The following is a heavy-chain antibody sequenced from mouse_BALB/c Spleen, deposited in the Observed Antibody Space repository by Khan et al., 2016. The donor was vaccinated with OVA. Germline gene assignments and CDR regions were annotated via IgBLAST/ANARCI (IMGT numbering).Heavy chain of an antibody. D-gene: IGHD2-4*01. V-gene: IGHV3-2*02. CDR2: ISYSGST. J-gene: IGHJ4*01. CDR3: ARENYDGYAVDY. CDR1: GYSITTNYA. Sequence: EVQLVESGPGLVKPSQSLSLTCTVTGYSITTNYAWDWLRQFPGNKLEWMGYISYSGSTSYNPSLKSRISITRDTSKNQFFLHLNSVTTEDTATDYYARENYDGYAVDYWGQGTSVTVSA.